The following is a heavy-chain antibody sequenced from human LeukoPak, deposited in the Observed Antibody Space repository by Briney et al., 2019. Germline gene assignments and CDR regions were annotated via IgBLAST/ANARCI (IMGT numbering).Heavy chain of an antibody. J-gene: IGHJ5*02. CDR3: ASAGGSSWPNNWFDP. Sequence: SETLSLTCAVYGGSFSGYYWSWIRQPPGKGLEWIGSIYYSGSTYYNPSLKSRVTISVDTSKNQFSLKLSSVTAADTAVYYCASAGGSSWPNNWFDPWGQGTLVTVSS. D-gene: IGHD6-13*01. CDR1: GGSFSGYY. V-gene: IGHV4-34*01. CDR2: IYYSGST.